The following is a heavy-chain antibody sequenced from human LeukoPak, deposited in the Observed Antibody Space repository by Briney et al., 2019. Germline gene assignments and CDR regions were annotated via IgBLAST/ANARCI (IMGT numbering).Heavy chain of an antibody. V-gene: IGHV3-48*03. D-gene: IGHD5-24*01. CDR3: ARGLDGYNQRGFDY. CDR1: GFTFSSYE. Sequence: GGSLRLSCVASGFTFSSYEMNWVRQAPGKGLEWVSYISSSGNTIYYADSVKGRFTISRDNAKNSLYLQMNSLRAEDTAVYYCARGLDGYNQRGFDYWGQGTLVTVSS. J-gene: IGHJ4*02. CDR2: ISSSGNTI.